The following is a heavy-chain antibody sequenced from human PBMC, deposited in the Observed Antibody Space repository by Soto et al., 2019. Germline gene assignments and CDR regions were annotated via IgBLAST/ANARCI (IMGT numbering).Heavy chain of an antibody. D-gene: IGHD3-10*01. CDR3: VRQGIGVLHGLVDV. Sequence: QVQLQESGPGLVKPSETLSLTCTVSGDSISSYNLAWIRQPPGKGLEWIGYFRSGGGTSYNPSLKSRVVISADPSMKQFSLRLSAVTAADTAVYYCVRQGIGVLHGLVDVWGKGTTVTVSS. J-gene: IGHJ6*04. CDR2: FRSGGGT. V-gene: IGHV4-59*08. CDR1: GDSISSYN.